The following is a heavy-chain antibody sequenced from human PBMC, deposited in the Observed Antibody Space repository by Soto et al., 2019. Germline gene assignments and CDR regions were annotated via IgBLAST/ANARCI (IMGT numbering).Heavy chain of an antibody. J-gene: IGHJ4*02. D-gene: IGHD3-9*01. CDR3: AREAGYYDILTGSFDY. V-gene: IGHV4-31*03. CDR1: GGSISSGGYY. Sequence: QVQLQESGPGLVKPSQTLSLTCTVSGGSISSGGYYWSWIRQHPGKGLEWIGYIYYSGSTYYNTSLRSRVTISVDTSKNQFSLKLSSVTAADTAVYYCAREAGYYDILTGSFDYWGQGTLVTVSS. CDR2: IYYSGST.